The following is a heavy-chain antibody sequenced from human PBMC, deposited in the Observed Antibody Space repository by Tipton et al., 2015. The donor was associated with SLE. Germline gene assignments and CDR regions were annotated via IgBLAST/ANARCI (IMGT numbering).Heavy chain of an antibody. Sequence: SLRLSCAASGFTFSSYGMHWVRQAPGKGLEWVAVIWYDGSNKYYADSVKGRFTISRDNSKNTLYLQMNSLRAEDTAVYYCARDLLLFYYYMDVWGKGTTVTVSS. D-gene: IGHD2-2*01. CDR3: ARDLLLFYYYMDV. CDR2: IWYDGSNK. V-gene: IGHV3-30*19. J-gene: IGHJ6*03. CDR1: GFTFSSYG.